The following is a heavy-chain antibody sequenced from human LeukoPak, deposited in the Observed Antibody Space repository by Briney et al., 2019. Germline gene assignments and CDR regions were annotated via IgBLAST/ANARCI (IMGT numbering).Heavy chain of an antibody. D-gene: IGHD2-15*01. J-gene: IGHJ4*02. CDR3: ARDRGSYCSGGSCYAPHIDY. CDR2: ISAYNGDT. CDR1: GYTFTIHG. Sequence: ASVTVSFKASGYTFTIHGLSWVRQAPGQGLEWMGRISAYNGDTKYAQEIQDRVTMTTDTTTSTAYMELMSLRSDDTAVYYCARDRGSYCSGGSCYAPHIDYWGQGTLVTVSS. V-gene: IGHV1-18*01.